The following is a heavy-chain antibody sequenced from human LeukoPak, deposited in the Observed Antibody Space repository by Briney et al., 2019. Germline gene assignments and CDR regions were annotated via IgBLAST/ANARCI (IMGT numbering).Heavy chain of an antibody. D-gene: IGHD2-8*01. CDR3: ARLLNAVYASDY. CDR1: GGSISSSSYY. Sequence: SETLSLTCTVSGGSISSSSYYWGWIRQPPGKGLEWIGSIYYSVSTYYNPSLKSRVTISVDTSKNQFSLKLSSVTAADTAVYYCARLLNAVYASDYWGQGTLVTVSS. V-gene: IGHV4-39*01. CDR2: IYYSVST. J-gene: IGHJ4*02.